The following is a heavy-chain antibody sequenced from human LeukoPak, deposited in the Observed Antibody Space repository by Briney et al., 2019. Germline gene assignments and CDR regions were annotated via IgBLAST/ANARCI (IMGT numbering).Heavy chain of an antibody. V-gene: IGHV3-7*03. CDR1: GFTVNSNY. J-gene: IGHJ4*02. CDR3: TRSHYQLEE. D-gene: IGHD2-2*01. CDR2: IKQDGSEK. Sequence: GGSLRLSCAVSGFTVNSNYMNWVRQAPGKGLAWVAHIKQDGSEKYYVDSVKGRFTISRDNAKNSVYLQMNSLRAEDTAIYYCTRSHYQLEEWGQGILVTVPS.